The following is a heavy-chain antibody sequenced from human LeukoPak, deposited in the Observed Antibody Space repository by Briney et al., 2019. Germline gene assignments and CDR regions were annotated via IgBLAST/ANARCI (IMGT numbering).Heavy chain of an antibody. CDR1: GFTVSNNY. D-gene: IGHD1-26*01. Sequence: GGSLRPSCAASGFTVSNNYMIWVRQAPGKGLECISVIYSGGSSFYADSVKGRFTISRDNSENTLSLQMGSLGAEDMAVYYCVRVSGSYGYWGQGTLVTVSS. CDR3: VRVSGSYGY. V-gene: IGHV3-66*02. J-gene: IGHJ4*02. CDR2: IYSGGSS.